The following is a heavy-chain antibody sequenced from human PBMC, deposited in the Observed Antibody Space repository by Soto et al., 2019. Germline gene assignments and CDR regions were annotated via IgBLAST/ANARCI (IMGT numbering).Heavy chain of an antibody. Sequence: GASVKVSCKASGYTFTSYGISWVRQAPGQGLEWMGWISAYNGNTNYAQKLQGRVTMTTDTSTSTAYMELRSLRSDDTAVYYCARDLVGVQADKNTDAFDIWGQGQMVTVSS. V-gene: IGHV1-18*01. CDR1: GYTFTSYG. CDR2: ISAYNGNT. D-gene: IGHD2-2*01. CDR3: ARDLVGVQADKNTDAFDI. J-gene: IGHJ3*02.